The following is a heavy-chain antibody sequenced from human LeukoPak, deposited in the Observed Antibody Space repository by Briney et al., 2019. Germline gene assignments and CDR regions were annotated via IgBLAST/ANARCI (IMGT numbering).Heavy chain of an antibody. CDR1: GGSFSGYY. D-gene: IGHD3-16*02. J-gene: IGHJ5*02. V-gene: IGHV4-34*01. Sequence: SETLSLTCAVYGGSFSGYYWSWIRQPPGKGLEWIGEINHSGSTNYNPSLKSRVTISVDTSKNQFSLKLSSVTAADTAVYYCARVKTYDYVWGSYRYTNWFDPWGQGTLVTVSS. CDR3: ARVKTYDYVWGSYRYTNWFDP. CDR2: INHSGST.